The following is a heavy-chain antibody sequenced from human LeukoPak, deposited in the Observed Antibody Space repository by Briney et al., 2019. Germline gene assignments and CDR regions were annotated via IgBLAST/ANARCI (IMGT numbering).Heavy chain of an antibody. CDR2: PRNKVNGYTT. V-gene: IGHV3-72*01. CDR1: GFTLSDDY. CDR3: VRVRGSGWDESYFDC. D-gene: IGHD6-19*01. J-gene: IGHJ4*02. Sequence: QPGGSLRLSCAASGFTLSDDYMDWVRQAPGKGLEWVGRPRNKVNGYTTEYAASVKGRFTISRDDSKNSMYLQLSSLKTEDTAMYYCVRVRGSGWDESYFDCWGQGTLVTVSS.